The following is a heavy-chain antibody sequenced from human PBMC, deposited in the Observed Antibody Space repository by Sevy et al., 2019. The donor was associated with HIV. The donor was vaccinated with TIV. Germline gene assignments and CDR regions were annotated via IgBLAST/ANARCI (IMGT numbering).Heavy chain of an antibody. CDR2: ISYDGTKK. CDR1: GFTFSYHA. V-gene: IGHV3-30-3*01. D-gene: IGHD3-22*01. Sequence: GGSLRLSCAVSGFTFSYHAIHWVRQAPGKGLEWVAVISYDGTKKYYSDSLKGRFTIPRDNSKNTLYLQMNSLRAEDTAVYYCTRDTPNYDSSGYFDYWGQGTLVTVSS. CDR3: TRDTPNYDSSGYFDY. J-gene: IGHJ4*02.